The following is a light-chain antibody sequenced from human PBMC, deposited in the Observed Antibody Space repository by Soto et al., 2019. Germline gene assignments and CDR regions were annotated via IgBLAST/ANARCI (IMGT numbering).Light chain of an antibody. J-gene: IGLJ2*01. Sequence: QSVLTQPPSVSGAPGQRVTISCTGSSSNIGAGYVVHWYQQLPGTAPKLLIYGNSNRPSGVPDRFSGSKSGPSASLAITGLQAEDEAYYCRQSYGSRRGVVVFGGGTQLTVL. CDR1: SSNIGAGYV. CDR3: QSYGSRRGVVV. V-gene: IGLV1-40*01. CDR2: GNS.